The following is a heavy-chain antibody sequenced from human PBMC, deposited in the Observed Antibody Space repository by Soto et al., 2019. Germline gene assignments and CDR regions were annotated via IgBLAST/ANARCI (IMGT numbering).Heavy chain of an antibody. Sequence: QVQLQESGPGLVKPSETLSLTCTVSGGSISSYYWSWIRQPPGKGLEWIGYIYYSGSTNHNPSLKSRVTISVDTSKNQFSLKLSSVTAADTAVYYCARDLGIAAAGSAFDPWGQGTLVTVSS. CDR1: GGSISSYY. D-gene: IGHD6-13*01. V-gene: IGHV4-59*01. CDR3: ARDLGIAAAGSAFDP. J-gene: IGHJ5*02. CDR2: IYYSGST.